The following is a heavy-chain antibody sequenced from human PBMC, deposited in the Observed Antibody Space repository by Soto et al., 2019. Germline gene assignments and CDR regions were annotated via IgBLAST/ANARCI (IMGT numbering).Heavy chain of an antibody. CDR3: ARIRYSSGWTLDY. Sequence: PSETLSLTCAVSGGSISSGGYSWSWIRQPPGKGLEWIGYIYYSGSTNYNPSLKSRVTISVDTSKNQFSLKLSSVTAADTAVYYCARIRYSSGWTLDYWGQGTLVTVSS. CDR1: GGSISSGGYS. V-gene: IGHV4-61*08. CDR2: IYYSGST. D-gene: IGHD6-19*01. J-gene: IGHJ4*02.